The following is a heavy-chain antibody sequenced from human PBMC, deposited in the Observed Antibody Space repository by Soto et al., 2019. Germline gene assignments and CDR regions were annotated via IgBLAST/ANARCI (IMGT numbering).Heavy chain of an antibody. D-gene: IGHD2-2*01. J-gene: IGHJ6*02. Sequence: QVQLVQSGAEVKKPGASVKVSCKASGYTFTAYYMHWVRQAPGQGLEWMGWINPNSGATNYAQKFPGWVPMTRDTSISTAYMELRRLKSAATAVYYCAREDLPYCSGTSCPPNYYAMDVWGQGTTVTVSS. CDR1: GYTFTAYY. CDR3: AREDLPYCSGTSCPPNYYAMDV. CDR2: INPNSGAT. V-gene: IGHV1-2*04.